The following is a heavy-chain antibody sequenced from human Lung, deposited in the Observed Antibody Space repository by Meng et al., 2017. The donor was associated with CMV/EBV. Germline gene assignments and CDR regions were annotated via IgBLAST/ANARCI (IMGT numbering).Heavy chain of an antibody. V-gene: IGHV1-8*01. Sequence: ASXXVSXKASGYTFTSYDINWVRQATGQGLEWMGWMNPNSGNTAYAPKFQGRLTMTRNTSINTDYMDLSSLRSEDTAIYYCTRGRGSTHKGNWFDPWGQGTLVTVSS. D-gene: IGHD3-10*01. J-gene: IGHJ5*02. CDR1: GYTFTSYD. CDR3: TRGRGSTHKGNWFDP. CDR2: MNPNSGNT.